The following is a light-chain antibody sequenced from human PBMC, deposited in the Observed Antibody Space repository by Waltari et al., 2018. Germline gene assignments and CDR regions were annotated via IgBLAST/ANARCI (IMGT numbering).Light chain of an antibody. CDR1: KSISSH. J-gene: IGKJ2*01. V-gene: IGKV1-39*01. CDR2: AQP. CDR3: QLSYSTPPYT. Sequence: DIQMTQSSSSLFAYVGDRVTITCRASKSISSHLNGYHQKPGNAPKHLIYAQPSFQSGVPSRVSGSGSGTYFTLSISSLQPEDCATYYCQLSYSTPPYTFGQGTKLEIK.